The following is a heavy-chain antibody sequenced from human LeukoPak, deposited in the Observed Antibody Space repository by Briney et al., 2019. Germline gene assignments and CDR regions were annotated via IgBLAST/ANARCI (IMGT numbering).Heavy chain of an antibody. D-gene: IGHD4-17*01. CDR3: ATNYGDYVNWFDP. CDR1: GFTFSSYS. V-gene: IGHV3-21*04. J-gene: IGHJ5*02. CDR2: ISSSSSYI. Sequence: GGSLRLSCAASGFTFSSYSMNWVRQAPGKGLEWVSSISSSSSYIYYADSVKGRFTISRDNAKNSLYLQMNSLRAEDTALYYCATNYGDYVNWFDPWGQGIRVTVSS.